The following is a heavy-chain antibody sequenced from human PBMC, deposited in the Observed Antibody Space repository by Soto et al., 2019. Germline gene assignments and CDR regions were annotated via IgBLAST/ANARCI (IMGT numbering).Heavy chain of an antibody. CDR3: AKWDDYGDRKEAFDI. CDR1: GFTFDDYT. CDR2: ISWDGGGT. D-gene: IGHD4-17*01. V-gene: IGHV3-43*01. Sequence: EVQLVESGGVVVQPGGSLRLSCAASGFTFDDYTMHWVRQAPGKGLEWVSLISWDGGGTYYADSVKGRFTISRDNAKNSLYLQMNSLRAEDTALYYCAKWDDYGDRKEAFDIWGQGTMVTVSS. J-gene: IGHJ3*02.